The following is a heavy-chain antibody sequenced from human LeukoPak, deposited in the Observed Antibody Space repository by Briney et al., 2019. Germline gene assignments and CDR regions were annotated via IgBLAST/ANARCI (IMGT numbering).Heavy chain of an antibody. CDR2: INHSGST. J-gene: IGHJ4*02. V-gene: IGHV4-34*01. Sequence: SETLSLTCAVYGGPFSGYYWSWIRQPPGKGLEWIGEINHSGSTNYNPSLKSRVTISVDTSKNQFSLKLSSVTAADTAVYYCARARGLLLFDYWGQGNLVTVSS. D-gene: IGHD2-15*01. CDR1: GGPFSGYY. CDR3: ARARGLLLFDY.